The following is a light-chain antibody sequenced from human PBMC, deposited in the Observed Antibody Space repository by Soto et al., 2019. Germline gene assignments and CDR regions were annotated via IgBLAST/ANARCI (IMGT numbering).Light chain of an antibody. CDR3: HHYGRSPIFT. CDR1: QSVASNH. CDR2: GAS. Sequence: EVVLTQSTGTLSLSAGERATLSCRASQSVASNHLAWYQQKPGQPPRLLIYGASTRAAGIPDRCSGSGSGTDFTLTISRLEPEDFGVFFCHHYGRSPIFTFGPGTTVDMK. V-gene: IGKV3-20*01. J-gene: IGKJ3*01.